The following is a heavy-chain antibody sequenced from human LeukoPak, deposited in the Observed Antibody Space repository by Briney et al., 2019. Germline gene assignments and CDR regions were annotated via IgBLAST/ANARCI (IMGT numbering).Heavy chain of an antibody. Sequence: GASVKVSCKASGYTFTSCDINWVRQATGQGLEWMGWMNPNSGNTGYAQKFQGRVTITTDESTSTAYMELSSLRFEDTAIYYCARVFARGGEISGSYYYYWGQGTLVTVSS. CDR1: GYTFTSCD. J-gene: IGHJ4*02. CDR2: MNPNSGNT. V-gene: IGHV1-8*01. CDR3: ARVFARGGEISGSYYYY. D-gene: IGHD1-26*01.